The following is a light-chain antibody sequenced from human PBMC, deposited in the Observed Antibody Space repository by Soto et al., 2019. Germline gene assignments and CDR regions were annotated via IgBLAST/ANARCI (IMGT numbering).Light chain of an antibody. CDR1: SSDVGAYNY. Sequence: QSALTQPASVSGSPGQSITVSCTGTSSDVGAYNYVSWYQQHPGKAPKLIISGVSNRPSGVSNRFSTSKSGNTAPLTISGLQAEGEADYYCISFTTSVTYVFGTGTKVTVL. J-gene: IGLJ1*01. CDR3: ISFTTSVTYV. V-gene: IGLV2-14*03. CDR2: GVS.